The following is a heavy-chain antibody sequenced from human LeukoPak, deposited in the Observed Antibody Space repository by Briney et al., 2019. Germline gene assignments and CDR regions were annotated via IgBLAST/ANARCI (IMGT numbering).Heavy chain of an antibody. D-gene: IGHD3-10*01. CDR3: ARDSGRIYNGSGSYYEL. J-gene: IGHJ4*02. CDR1: GYTFTGYY. CDR2: INPNSGGT. V-gene: IGHV1-2*02. Sequence: ASVKVSCKASGYTFTGYYMHWVRQAPGQGLEWMGWINPNSGGTNYAQKFQGRVTMTRDTSISTAYMELSRLRSDDTAVYYCARDSGRIYNGSGSYYELWGQGTLVTVSS.